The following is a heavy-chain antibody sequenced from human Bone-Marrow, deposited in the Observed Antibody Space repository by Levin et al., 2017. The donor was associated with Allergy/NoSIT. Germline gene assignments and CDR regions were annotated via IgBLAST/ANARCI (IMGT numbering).Heavy chain of an antibody. Sequence: GESLKISCAASGFTFSSYAMSWVRQAPGKGLEWVSAISGSGGSTYYADSVKGRFTISRDNSKNTLYLQMNSLRAEDTAVYYCAKAKKYSSSWYYFDYWGQGTLVTVSS. J-gene: IGHJ4*02. CDR1: GFTFSSYA. CDR3: AKAKKYSSSWYYFDY. V-gene: IGHV3-23*01. D-gene: IGHD6-13*01. CDR2: ISGSGGST.